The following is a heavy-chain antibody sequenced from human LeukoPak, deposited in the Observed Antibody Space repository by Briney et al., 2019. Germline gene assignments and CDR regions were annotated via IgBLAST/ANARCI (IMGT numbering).Heavy chain of an antibody. J-gene: IGHJ3*02. CDR1: GGSISSGSYY. D-gene: IGHD2-15*01. CDR2: IYTSVST. CDR3: ARGGYCSGGSCSIDAFDI. Sequence: SQTLSLTCTVSGGSISSGSYYWSWIRQPAGKGLEWIVCIYTSVSTNYNPSLKSRVTISVDTSKNQFSRKLSAVTAADTAVYYCARGGYCSGGSCSIDAFDIWGEGTMVTVSS. V-gene: IGHV4-61*02.